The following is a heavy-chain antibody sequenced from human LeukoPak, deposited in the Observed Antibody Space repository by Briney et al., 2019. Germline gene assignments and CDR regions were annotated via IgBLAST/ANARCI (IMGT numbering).Heavy chain of an antibody. CDR1: GGSISSYY. CDR3: ARGPTNYYFDY. J-gene: IGHJ4*02. D-gene: IGHD1-1*01. Sequence: PSETLSLTCTVSGGSISSYYWSWIRQPPGKGLEWIGEINHSGSTNYNPSLKSRVTISVDTSKNQFSLKLSSVTAADTAVYYCARGPTNYYFDYWGQGTLVTVSS. V-gene: IGHV4-34*01. CDR2: INHSGST.